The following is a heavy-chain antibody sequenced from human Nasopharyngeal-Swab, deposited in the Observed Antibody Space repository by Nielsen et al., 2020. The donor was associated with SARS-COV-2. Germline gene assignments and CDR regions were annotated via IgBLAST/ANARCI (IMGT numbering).Heavy chain of an antibody. CDR3: ARLSDLTVTTNAFDI. CDR2: ICTGDSDT. D-gene: IGHD4-17*01. Sequence: GESLKISCKGSGDNFTSYWIGWVRQMPGKGLEWMGIICTGDSDTKYSPSFQGHVTMSADKSISTAYLQWSSLKASDTAIYYCARLSDLTVTTNAFDIRGQGTMVTVSS. J-gene: IGHJ3*02. CDR1: GDNFTSYW. V-gene: IGHV5-51*01.